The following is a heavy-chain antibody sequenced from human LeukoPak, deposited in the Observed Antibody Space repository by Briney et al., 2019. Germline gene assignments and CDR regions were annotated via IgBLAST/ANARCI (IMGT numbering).Heavy chain of an antibody. CDR1: GFTFSGYA. D-gene: IGHD5-18*01. CDR2: ISSNGDVT. V-gene: IGHV3-64D*06. J-gene: IGHJ4*02. CDR3: VKDTSRTGYGYGPLEY. Sequence: GGSLRLSCSASGFTFSGYAMHWVRQAPGKGLEYIAIISSNGDVTYYVDPVRDRFTISRDNSKNTLYLQMRSLRVEDTAVYYCVKDTSRTGYGYGPLEYWGQGTLVTVPS.